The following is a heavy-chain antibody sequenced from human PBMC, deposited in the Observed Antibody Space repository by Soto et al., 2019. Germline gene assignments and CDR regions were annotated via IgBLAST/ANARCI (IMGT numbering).Heavy chain of an antibody. V-gene: IGHV1-18*01. CDR2: ISAYNGNT. CDR1: GYTFTSYV. Sequence: QVQLVQSGAEVKKPGASVKVSCKASGYTFTSYVISWVRQAPGQGLERMGWISAYNGNTNYAQKLQGRATMPTETPTSTAYMELRSLRSDDPAVYYCGRRDLQLWFNDAFDIWGQGTMVTVSS. D-gene: IGHD5-18*01. J-gene: IGHJ3*02. CDR3: GRRDLQLWFNDAFDI.